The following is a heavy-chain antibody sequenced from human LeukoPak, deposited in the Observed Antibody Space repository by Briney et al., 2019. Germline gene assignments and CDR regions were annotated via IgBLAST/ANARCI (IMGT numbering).Heavy chain of an antibody. CDR3: ARDNCYILTVGWFDP. CDR1: GGSISSYY. CDR2: IYYSGST. Sequence: SETLSLTCTVSGGSISSYYWSWIRQPPGKGLEWIGYIYYSGSTNYNPSLKSRVTISVDTSKNQFSLKLSSVTAADTAVYYCARDNCYILTVGWFDPWGQGTLVTVSS. V-gene: IGHV4-59*01. J-gene: IGHJ5*02. D-gene: IGHD3-9*01.